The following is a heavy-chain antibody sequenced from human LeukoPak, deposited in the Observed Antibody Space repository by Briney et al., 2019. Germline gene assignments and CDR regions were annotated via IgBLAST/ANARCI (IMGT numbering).Heavy chain of an antibody. Sequence: SETLSLTCAVYGGSFSGYYWSWIRQPPGKGLEWIGEINHSGSTNYNPSLKSRVTISVDTSKNQFSLKLSSVTAADTAVYYCARSVEGYCRGGSCYSYSYYMDVWGQGTLVTVSS. J-gene: IGHJ6*03. CDR1: GGSFSGYY. V-gene: IGHV4-34*01. D-gene: IGHD2-15*01. CDR3: ARSVEGYCRGGSCYSYSYYMDV. CDR2: INHSGST.